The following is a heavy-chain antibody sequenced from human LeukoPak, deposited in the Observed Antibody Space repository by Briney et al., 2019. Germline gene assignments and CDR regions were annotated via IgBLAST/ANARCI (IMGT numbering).Heavy chain of an antibody. J-gene: IGHJ4*02. D-gene: IGHD4-17*01. CDR1: GYTFTSYY. CDR3: AGGAVTTIDY. V-gene: IGHV1-46*01. CDR2: IDPSGGST. Sequence: ASVKVSCKASGYTFTSYYMHWVRQAPGQGLEWMGIIDPSGGSTSYAQKFQGRVTMTRDASTSTVYMELSSLRSEDTAVYYCAGGAVTTIDYWGQGTLVTVSS.